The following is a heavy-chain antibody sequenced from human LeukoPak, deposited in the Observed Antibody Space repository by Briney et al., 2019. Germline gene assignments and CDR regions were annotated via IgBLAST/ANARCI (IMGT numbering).Heavy chain of an antibody. D-gene: IGHD6-19*01. J-gene: IGHJ4*02. CDR1: GGSINSYY. CDR2: IYYSGST. CDR3: ARQLRGEAVAGHLQPFDY. Sequence: ASETLSLTCTVSGGSINSYYWNWIRQPPGKGLEWIRYIYYSGSTNYNPSLKSRVTISVDTSKNQFSLKLSSVTAADTAVYFCARQLRGEAVAGHLQPFDYWGQGTLVTVSS. V-gene: IGHV4-59*08.